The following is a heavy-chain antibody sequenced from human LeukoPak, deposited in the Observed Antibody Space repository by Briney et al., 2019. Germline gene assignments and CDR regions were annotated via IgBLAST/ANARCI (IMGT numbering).Heavy chain of an antibody. D-gene: IGHD6-13*01. CDR2: IYHGGTI. V-gene: IGHV4-4*02. CDR3: ARGLAAAGNNWFDP. J-gene: IGHJ5*02. Sequence: SETLSLTCTVSGGSISSANWWDWVRQPPGKGLEWIGEIYHGGTINYNPTLKSRVTISLDESNNQFSLRLSSVTAADTAVYYCARGLAAAGNNWFDPWGQGTLVTVSS. CDR1: GGSISSANW.